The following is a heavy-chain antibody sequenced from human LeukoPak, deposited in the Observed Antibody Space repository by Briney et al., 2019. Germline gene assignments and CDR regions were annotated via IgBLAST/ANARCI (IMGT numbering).Heavy chain of an antibody. CDR1: GGSISSSSYY. J-gene: IGHJ6*03. CDR3: ATSRYCSSTSCPRGYYYYYMDV. CDR2: IYYSGST. Sequence: SETLSLTCTVSGGSISSSSYYWGWIRQPPGKGLEWIGSIYYSGSTYYNPSLKSRVTISVDTSKNQFSLKLSSVTAADTAVYYCATSRYCSSTSCPRGYYYYYMDVWGKGTTVTVSS. D-gene: IGHD2-2*01. V-gene: IGHV4-39*07.